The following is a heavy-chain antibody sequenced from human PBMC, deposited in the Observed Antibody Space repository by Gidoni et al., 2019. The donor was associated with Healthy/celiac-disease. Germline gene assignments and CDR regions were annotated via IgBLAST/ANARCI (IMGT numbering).Heavy chain of an antibody. D-gene: IGHD3-10*01. CDR2: IKRDGSEN. CDR1: GFTFSSNR. J-gene: IGHJ3*02. V-gene: IGHV3-7*03. CDR3: ASIWYGSGTPRWDDAFDI. Sequence: EVQLVESGGGLVQPGAALRLCCAASGFTFSSNRVSWVRQAPGEGLEWVANIKRDGSENYYVDSVKGRFTISRDNAKNSLYLQMNSLRAEDTAVYYCASIWYGSGTPRWDDAFDIWGQGTMVTVSS.